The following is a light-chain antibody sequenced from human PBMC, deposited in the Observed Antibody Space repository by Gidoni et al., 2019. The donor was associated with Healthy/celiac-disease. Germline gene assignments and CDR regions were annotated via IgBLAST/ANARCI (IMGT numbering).Light chain of an antibody. CDR1: SSAVGGYNY. J-gene: IGLJ1*01. CDR3: SSYTSSSTLV. V-gene: IGLV2-14*01. CDR2: EVS. Sequence: QSALTHPASVSGSPGQSITISCTGTSSAVGGYNYVSWYQQHPGKAPKLMIYEVSTRPSGVSNRFSGSKSGNTASLTISGLQAEDEADYYCSSYTSSSTLVFGTGTKVTVL.